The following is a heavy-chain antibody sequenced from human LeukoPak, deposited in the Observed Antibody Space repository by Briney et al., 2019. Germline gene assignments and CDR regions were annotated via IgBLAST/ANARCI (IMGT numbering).Heavy chain of an antibody. CDR3: ARRSRYSSGRGMSDP. D-gene: IGHD6-19*01. CDR2: FNHSGST. J-gene: IGHJ5*02. CDR1: GGSFSGYY. Sequence: SETLSLTCAVYGGSFSGYYWSWIRQPPGKGLEWIGEFNHSGSTNYNPSLKSRVTISVDTSKKQFSLKLSSVTAADTAVYYCARRSRYSSGRGMSDPWSQGTLVTVSS. V-gene: IGHV4-34*01.